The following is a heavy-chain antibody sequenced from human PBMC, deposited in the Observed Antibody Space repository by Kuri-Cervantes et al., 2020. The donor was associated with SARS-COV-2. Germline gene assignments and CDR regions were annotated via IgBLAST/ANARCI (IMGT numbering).Heavy chain of an antibody. Sequence: GGSLRLSCAASGFTFADYAMSWVRQAPGRGLEWVANIKQDGSEKYYVDSVKGRFTISRDNAKNSLYLQMNSLRAEDTAVYYCARGLGTADAFDIWGQGTMVTVSS. CDR3: ARGLGTADAFDI. D-gene: IGHD1-1*01. CDR2: IKQDGSEK. CDR1: GFTFADYA. V-gene: IGHV3-7*05. J-gene: IGHJ3*02.